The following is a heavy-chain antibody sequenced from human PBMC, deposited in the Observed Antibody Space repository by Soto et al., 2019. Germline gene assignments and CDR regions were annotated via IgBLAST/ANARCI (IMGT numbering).Heavy chain of an antibody. J-gene: IGHJ6*04. CDR1: GFTFSSYA. D-gene: IGHD5-12*01. CDR3: ARDRWILYYYYGTDV. V-gene: IGHV3-30-3*01. Sequence: PGGSLRLSCAASGFTFSSYAMHWVRQAPGKGLEWVAVISYDGSNKYYADSVKGRFTISRDNSKNTLYLQMNSLRAEDTDVYYCARDRWILYYYYGTDVWGKGTTVTVSS. CDR2: ISYDGSNK.